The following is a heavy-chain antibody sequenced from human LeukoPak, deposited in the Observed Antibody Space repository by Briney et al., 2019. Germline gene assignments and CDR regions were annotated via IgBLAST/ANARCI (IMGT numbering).Heavy chain of an antibody. CDR1: GDFISSYY. D-gene: IGHD2-21*02. J-gene: IGHJ5*02. CDR2: IYYSGST. Sequence: SETLSLTCTVSGDFISSYYCSWIRRPPGKGLEWIGQIYYSGSTNYNPSLKSRVTISIDTSRSQFSLKLSSVTAADTAVYYCATSRAYCGGDCYFDPWGQGNLVTVSS. CDR3: ATSRAYCGGDCYFDP. V-gene: IGHV4-59*01.